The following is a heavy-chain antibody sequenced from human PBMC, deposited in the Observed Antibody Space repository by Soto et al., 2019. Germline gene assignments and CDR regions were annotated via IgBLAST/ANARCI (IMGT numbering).Heavy chain of an antibody. J-gene: IGHJ4*02. CDR3: VNGGWLGD. Sequence: EVQLVESGGGLVQPGESLRLSCVASGFTFRNNWMHWARQAPGKGLVWVAHINNDGSRAIYADSVKGRFTISRDNAKNTLFLLMDSLRVEDTAVHYCVNGGWLGDWGQGTLVTVSS. CDR1: GFTFRNNW. V-gene: IGHV3-74*01. CDR2: INNDGSRA. D-gene: IGHD3-10*01.